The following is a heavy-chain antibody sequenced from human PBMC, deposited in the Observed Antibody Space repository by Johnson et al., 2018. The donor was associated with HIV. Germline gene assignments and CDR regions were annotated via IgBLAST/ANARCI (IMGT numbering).Heavy chain of an antibody. CDR3: ARETGDDAFDI. V-gene: IGHV3-30-3*01. CDR1: GFTVSSNY. D-gene: IGHD7-27*01. J-gene: IGHJ3*02. CDR2: ISFDGSNK. Sequence: QVQLVESGGVVVQPGGSLRLSCAASGFTVSSNYMSWVRQAPGKGLEWVAVISFDGSNKYYADSVNGRFTISRDNSKNTLYLQMNSLRAEDTAVYYCARETGDDAFDIWGQGTMVTVSS.